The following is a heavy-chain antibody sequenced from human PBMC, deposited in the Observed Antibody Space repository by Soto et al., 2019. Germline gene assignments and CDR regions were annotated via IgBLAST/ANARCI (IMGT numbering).Heavy chain of an antibody. J-gene: IGHJ6*02. D-gene: IGHD6-13*01. CDR2: ISAYNGNT. CDR1: GYTFTSYG. V-gene: IGHV1-18*04. Sequence: GASVKVSCKASGYTFTSYGISWVRQAPLQGLEWMGWISAYNGNTNYAQKLQGRATMTTDTSTSKAYMELRSLRSDDTAVYYCARDLGIAAAGTRPGVVWAQGTTVTVSS. CDR3: ARDLGIAAAGTRPGVV.